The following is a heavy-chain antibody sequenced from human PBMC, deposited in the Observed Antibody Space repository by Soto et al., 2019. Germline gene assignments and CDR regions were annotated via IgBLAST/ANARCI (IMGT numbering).Heavy chain of an antibody. V-gene: IGHV4-4*09. CDR3: ARGSTTEKVDS. CDR2: IHNSGST. Sequence: SETLSLTCTVSGASITTYYWSWIRQPPGKGLEWIGHIHNSGSTDYNPSLKSRVTISSDTSMNQISLALTSVTAADTAIYYCARGSTTEKVDSWGQGILVTVSS. J-gene: IGHJ4*02. CDR1: GASITTYY.